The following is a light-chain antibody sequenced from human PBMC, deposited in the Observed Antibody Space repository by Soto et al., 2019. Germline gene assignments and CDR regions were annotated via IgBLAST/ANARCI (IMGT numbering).Light chain of an antibody. CDR1: QSVNSN. CDR2: GIS. V-gene: IGKV3-15*01. CDR3: QQYSKRPIT. Sequence: EIVMTQSPAILYVSQGESATLSCRASQSVNSNYLAWYQQHPGQPPRLLIYGISTRATGIPARFSGSGSGTEFSLTISSLQSEDFAVYYCQQYSKRPITFGQGTRLEMK. J-gene: IGKJ5*01.